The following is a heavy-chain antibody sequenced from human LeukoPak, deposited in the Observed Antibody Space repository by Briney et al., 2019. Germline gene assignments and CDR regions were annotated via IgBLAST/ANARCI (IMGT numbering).Heavy chain of an antibody. Sequence: PSETLSLTCTVSGGSISSSSYYWGWIRQPPGKGLEWIGSIYYSGSTYYNPSLKSRVTISVDTSKNQFSPRLSSVTAADTAVYYCARETTYYYDSSGYYEFDYWGQGTLVTVSS. D-gene: IGHD3-22*01. J-gene: IGHJ4*02. CDR1: GGSISSSSYY. CDR2: IYYSGST. V-gene: IGHV4-39*02. CDR3: ARETTYYYDSSGYYEFDY.